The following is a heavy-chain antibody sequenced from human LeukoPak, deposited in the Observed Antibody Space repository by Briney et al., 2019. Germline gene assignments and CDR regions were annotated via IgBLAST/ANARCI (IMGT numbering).Heavy chain of an antibody. CDR1: GFNVSSNY. D-gene: IGHD3-22*01. V-gene: IGHV3-53*01. CDR3: ARGSYYYYYDSSGYEGTGFDY. CDR2: IYSGGST. J-gene: IGHJ4*02. Sequence: GGSLRLSCAASGFNVSSNYMTWVRQAPGKGLEWVSIIYSGGSTYYADSVKGRFTISRDNSKNTLYLQMNSLRAEDTAVYYCARGSYYYYYDSSGYEGTGFDYWGQGTLVTVSS.